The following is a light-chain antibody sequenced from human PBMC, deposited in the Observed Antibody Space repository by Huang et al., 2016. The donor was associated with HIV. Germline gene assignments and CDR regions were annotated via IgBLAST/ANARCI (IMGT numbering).Light chain of an antibody. V-gene: IGKV1-39*01. CDR3: QQYCSSPRVT. Sequence: DIRMTQSPSSLSASVGDRVTITCRASQHITNCLNWYQQRPGRAPKLLIYATSTLQSGVPSMFSGSGSGTDFTLTITNLQPDDLATYSCQQYCSSPRVTFGPGTKVTI. CDR2: ATS. CDR1: QHITNC. J-gene: IGKJ3*01.